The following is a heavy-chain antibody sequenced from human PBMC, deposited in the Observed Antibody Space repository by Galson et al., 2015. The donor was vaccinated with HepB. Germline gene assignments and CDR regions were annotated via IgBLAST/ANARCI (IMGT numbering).Heavy chain of an antibody. CDR2: ISSSSSTI. CDR3: AREERDGYNYPRY. CDR1: GFTFSSYS. Sequence: SLRLSCEASGFTFSSYSMNWVRQAPGKGLEWVSYISSSSSTIYYADSVKGRFTISRDNAKNSLYLQTNSLRDEDTAVYYCAREERDGYNYPRYWGQGTLVTVSS. J-gene: IGHJ4*02. V-gene: IGHV3-48*02. D-gene: IGHD5-24*01.